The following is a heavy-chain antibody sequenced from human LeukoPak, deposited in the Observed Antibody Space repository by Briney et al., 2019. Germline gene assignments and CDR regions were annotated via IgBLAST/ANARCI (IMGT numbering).Heavy chain of an antibody. CDR3: AKPINFDWLPLPYYYGMDV. CDR1: GFTFSSYG. Sequence: GGSLRLSCAASGFTFSSYGMHWVRQAPGKGLEWVAVISYDGSNKYYADSVKGRFTISRDNSKNTLYLQMNSLRAEDTAVYYCAKPINFDWLPLPYYYGMDVWGQGTTVTVSS. V-gene: IGHV3-30*18. D-gene: IGHD3-9*01. J-gene: IGHJ6*02. CDR2: ISYDGSNK.